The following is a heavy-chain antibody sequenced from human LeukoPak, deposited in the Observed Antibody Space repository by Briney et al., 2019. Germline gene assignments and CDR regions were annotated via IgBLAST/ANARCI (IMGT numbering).Heavy chain of an antibody. CDR1: GGSISSYY. CDR3: ARESEMATIKGPQYYFDY. CDR2: IYYSGST. Sequence: SETLSLTCTVSGGSISSYYWSWIRQPPGKGLEWIGYIYYSGSTNYNPSLKSRVTISVDTSKNQFSLKLSSVTAADTAVYYCARESEMATIKGPQYYFDYWGQGTLVTVSS. J-gene: IGHJ4*02. V-gene: IGHV4-59*01. D-gene: IGHD5-24*01.